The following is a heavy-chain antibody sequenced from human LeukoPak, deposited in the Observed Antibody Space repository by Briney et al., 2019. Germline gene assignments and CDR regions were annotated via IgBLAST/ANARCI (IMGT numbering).Heavy chain of an antibody. J-gene: IGHJ5*02. CDR1: GGSISGYY. CDR3: ARGRRNYYGSGPSIGFDP. D-gene: IGHD3-10*01. V-gene: IGHV4-4*09. CDR2: IYTSGST. Sequence: PSETLSLTCTVSGGSISGYYWSWIRQPPGKGLEWIGYIYTSGSTNYNPSLKSRVTISVDTSKNQFSLKLSSVTAADTAVYYCARGRRNYYGSGPSIGFDPWGQGTLVTVSS.